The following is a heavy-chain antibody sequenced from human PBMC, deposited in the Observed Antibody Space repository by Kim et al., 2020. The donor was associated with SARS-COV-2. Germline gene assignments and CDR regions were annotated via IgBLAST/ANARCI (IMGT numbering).Heavy chain of an antibody. V-gene: IGHV1-2*02. D-gene: IGHD3-22*01. CDR2: INPNSGGT. CDR3: ATHPPPVYYYDSSGYSHFDY. Sequence: ASVKVSCKASGYTFTGYYMHWVRQAPGQGLEWMGWINPNSGGTNYAQKFQGRVTMTRDTSISTAYMELSRLRSDDTAVYYCATHPPPVYYYDSSGYSHFDYWGQGTLVTVSS. J-gene: IGHJ4*02. CDR1: GYTFTGYY.